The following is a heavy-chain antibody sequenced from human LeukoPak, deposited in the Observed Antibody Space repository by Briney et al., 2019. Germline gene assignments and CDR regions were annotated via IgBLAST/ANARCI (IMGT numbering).Heavy chain of an antibody. CDR2: INPRSGGT. J-gene: IGHJ4*02. CDR1: GYTFTGFY. V-gene: IGHV1-2*06. D-gene: IGHD6-13*01. CDR3: ARGWSRWQQLSDY. Sequence: GASVKVSCKASGYTFTGFYIHFVRQAPGQGLEWMGRINPRSGGTTYSQQFQGRVTMTRDTSISAAYMELSSLRSDDTAVYYCARGWSRWQQLSDYWGQGTLVTVSS.